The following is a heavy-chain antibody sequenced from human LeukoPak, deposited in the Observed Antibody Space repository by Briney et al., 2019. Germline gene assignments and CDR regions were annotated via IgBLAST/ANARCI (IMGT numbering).Heavy chain of an antibody. D-gene: IGHD2-2*02. CDR3: AKSSDSDIVVVPAAIRLDY. Sequence: PGGSLRLSCAASGFTFSSYGMHWVRQAPGKGLEWVAFIRYDGSNKYYAGSVKGRFTISRDNSKNTLYLQMNSLRAEDTAVYYCAKSSDSDIVVVPAAIRLDYWGQGTLVTVSS. CDR1: GFTFSSYG. V-gene: IGHV3-30*02. J-gene: IGHJ4*02. CDR2: IRYDGSNK.